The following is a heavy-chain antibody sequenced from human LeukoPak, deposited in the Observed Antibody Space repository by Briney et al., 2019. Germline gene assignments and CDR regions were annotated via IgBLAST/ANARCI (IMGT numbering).Heavy chain of an antibody. D-gene: IGHD2-2*01. V-gene: IGHV3-7*01. CDR3: ASLEVGYCSSTSCPEDY. Sequence: GSLRLSCAASGFTFSSYWMSWVRQAPGKGLEWVANIKQDGSEKYYVDSVKGRFTISRDNAKNSLYLQMNILRAEDTAVYYCASLEVGYCSSTSCPEDYWGQGTLVTVSS. J-gene: IGHJ4*02. CDR1: GFTFSSYW. CDR2: IKQDGSEK.